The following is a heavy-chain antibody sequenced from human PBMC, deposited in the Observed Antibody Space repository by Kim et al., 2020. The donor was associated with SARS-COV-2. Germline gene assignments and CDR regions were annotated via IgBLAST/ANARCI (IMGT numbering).Heavy chain of an antibody. V-gene: IGHV3-30*18. D-gene: IGHD2-15*01. CDR1: GFTFSNFG. CDR3: AKEEGFSTKILYYYGMDV. CDR2: ISHDGSNK. J-gene: IGHJ6*02. Sequence: GGSLRLSCAASGFTFSNFGMHWVRQAPGKGLEWVAFISHDGSNKYYADSVKGRFTISRDNSKNTVYLQMNSLRAEDTAVFYCAKEEGFSTKILYYYGMDVWGQGTTVTVSS.